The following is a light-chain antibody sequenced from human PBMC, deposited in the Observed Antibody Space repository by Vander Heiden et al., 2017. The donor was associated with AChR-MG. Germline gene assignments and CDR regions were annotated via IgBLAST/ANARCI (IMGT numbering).Light chain of an antibody. CDR2: DVS. Sequence: SALTQPASVSGSPGPSITISCNGTSRDIETYNFVSWYQHLPGKAPKLVIYDVSNRPSGVSTRFSGSKSGYTASLTISGLQAEDEADYYCCSYTTFTTQVFGTGTKVTVL. V-gene: IGLV2-14*03. CDR3: CSYTTFTTQV. CDR1: SRDIETYNF. J-gene: IGLJ1*01.